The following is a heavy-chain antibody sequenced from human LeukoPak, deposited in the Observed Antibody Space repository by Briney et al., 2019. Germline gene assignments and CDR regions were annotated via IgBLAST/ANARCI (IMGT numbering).Heavy chain of an antibody. D-gene: IGHD2-2*01. J-gene: IGHJ6*03. CDR1: GGSFRGYY. CDR2: VNQSGSP. CDR3: AGNSQYCSSTSCYFPRYYYYYMDV. V-gene: IGHV4-34*01. Sequence: KPSETLSLTCAVYGGSFRGYYWSWIRQRPGKGLEWIGEVNQSGSPYYNPSLKSRVTISADTSKNQFSLKMTSVTAADTAVYYCAGNSQYCSSTSCYFPRYYYYYMDVWGKGTTVTISS.